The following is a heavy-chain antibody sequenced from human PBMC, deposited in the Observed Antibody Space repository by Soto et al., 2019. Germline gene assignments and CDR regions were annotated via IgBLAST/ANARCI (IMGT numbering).Heavy chain of an antibody. D-gene: IGHD7-27*01. CDR3: ERSGDWGSFDP. Sequence: SETLSLTCNVSGGSISNYYWSWIRQPPGKGLEWIGNVYYSGNTNYNPSLKSRLSISIGTSKDRFSLKLSSVTAADTAVYYCERSGDWGSFDPWGQGTLVTASS. CDR1: GGSISNYY. J-gene: IGHJ5*02. V-gene: IGHV4-59*01. CDR2: VYYSGNT.